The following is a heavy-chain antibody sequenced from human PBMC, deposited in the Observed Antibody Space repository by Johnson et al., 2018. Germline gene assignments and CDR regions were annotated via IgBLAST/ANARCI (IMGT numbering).Heavy chain of an antibody. J-gene: IGHJ6*03. CDR3: ARAHVRSNSCGYCYRDV. CDR1: GFTLSDYY. Sequence: QVQLQESGGGLVKPGWSLRLSCAASGFTLSDYYMSWIRQAPGKGLEWVSYISASGTGIYYTDSVKGRFTMSRDNAKNSQYLQMDSLRADDTAVYYCARAHVRSNSCGYCYRDVWGEGTTVTVSS. CDR2: ISASGTGI. D-gene: IGHD4-23*01. V-gene: IGHV3-11*04.